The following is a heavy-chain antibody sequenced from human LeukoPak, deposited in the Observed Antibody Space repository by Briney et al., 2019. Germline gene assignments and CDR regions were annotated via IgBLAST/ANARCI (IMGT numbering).Heavy chain of an antibody. Sequence: ASVKVSCKASGYTFTSYGISWVRQAPGQGPEWMGWISAYNGNTNYAQKLQGRVTMTTDTSTSTAYMELRSLRSDDTAVYYCAIDRYCSSTSCYAYWGQGTLVTVSS. V-gene: IGHV1-18*04. CDR2: ISAYNGNT. J-gene: IGHJ4*02. CDR3: AIDRYCSSTSCYAY. CDR1: GYTFTSYG. D-gene: IGHD2-2*01.